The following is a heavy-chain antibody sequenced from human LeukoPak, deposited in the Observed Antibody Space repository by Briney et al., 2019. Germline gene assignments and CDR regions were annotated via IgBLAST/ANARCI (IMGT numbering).Heavy chain of an antibody. V-gene: IGHV1-24*01. D-gene: IGHD2-2*01. J-gene: IGHJ4*02. CDR1: GYTLTELS. CDR3: ARDPGYHSFDY. CDR2: FDPEDGET. Sequence: ASVKVSCKVSGYTLTELSMHWVREAPGKGLEWMGGFDPEDGETIYAQKFQGRVTITADKSTSTAYMELSSLRSEDTAVYYCARDPGYHSFDYWGQGTLVTVSS.